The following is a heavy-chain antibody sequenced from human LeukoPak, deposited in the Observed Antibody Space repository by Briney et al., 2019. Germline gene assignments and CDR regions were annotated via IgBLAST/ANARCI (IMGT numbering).Heavy chain of an antibody. Sequence: GGSLRLSCAASGFTFSSYWMTWFRQAPGKGLEWVASLNLDGSRKYYVDSVKGRFTISRDDSKKSVCLQMDSLRVEDTAVYYCARSGDYWGQGILVTVSS. CDR2: LNLDGSRK. CDR3: ARSGDY. CDR1: GFTFSSYW. V-gene: IGHV3-7*01. J-gene: IGHJ4*02.